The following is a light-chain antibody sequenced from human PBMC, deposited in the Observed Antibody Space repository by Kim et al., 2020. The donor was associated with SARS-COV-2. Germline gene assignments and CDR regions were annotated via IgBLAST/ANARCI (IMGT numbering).Light chain of an antibody. J-gene: IGKJ2*01. CDR3: QQYGSSPPFT. CDR2: GTS. Sequence: SPGERATLSCRASQSVSNNYLAWYQQKPGQAPRLLIYGTSTRATDIPDRFSGSGSGTDFTLTISRLEPEDFAVYYCQQYGSSPPFTFGQGTNLEI. V-gene: IGKV3-20*01. CDR1: QSVSNNY.